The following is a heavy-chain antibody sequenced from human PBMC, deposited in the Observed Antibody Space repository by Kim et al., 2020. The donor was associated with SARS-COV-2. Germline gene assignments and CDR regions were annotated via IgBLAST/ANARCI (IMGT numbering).Heavy chain of an antibody. J-gene: IGHJ4*02. Sequence: KGRFTISRDNSKNTLYLQMNSLRAEDTAVYYCAKDPPAYYYDSSGYSNYWGQGTLVTVSS. CDR3: AKDPPAYYYDSSGYSNY. V-gene: IGHV3-23*01. D-gene: IGHD3-22*01.